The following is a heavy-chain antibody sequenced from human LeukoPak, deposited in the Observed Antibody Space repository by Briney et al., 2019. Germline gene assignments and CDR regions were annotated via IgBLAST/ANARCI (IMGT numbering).Heavy chain of an antibody. CDR3: ARYNTLNRGFSAVDY. CDR1: GGSINNYH. CDR2: LSNSGST. J-gene: IGHJ4*02. D-gene: IGHD3-10*01. Sequence: PSETLSLTCSVCGGSINNYHWSWIRQSRGKGLESIGFLSNSGSTYYSASLRSRVTISGDTSKNHVTLKLRSVTAADTALYSCARYNTLNRGFSAVDYWGQGTRVTASS. V-gene: IGHV4-59*13.